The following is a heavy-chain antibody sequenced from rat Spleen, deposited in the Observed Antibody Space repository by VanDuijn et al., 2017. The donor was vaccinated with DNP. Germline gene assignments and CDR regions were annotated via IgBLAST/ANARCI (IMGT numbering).Heavy chain of an antibody. J-gene: IGHJ4*01. CDR1: GFTFSDYY. Sequence: EVQLVESGGGLVQPGRSLKLSCAASGFTFSDYYMAWVRQAPKKGLEWVASISYEGSSTYYGDSVKGRFTITRDNAKRTLYLQMNSLRSEDTATYYCAMLGDGDVMDAWGQGASVTVSS. D-gene: IGHD1-12*02. CDR3: AMLGDGDVMDA. CDR2: ISYEGSST. V-gene: IGHV5-22*01.